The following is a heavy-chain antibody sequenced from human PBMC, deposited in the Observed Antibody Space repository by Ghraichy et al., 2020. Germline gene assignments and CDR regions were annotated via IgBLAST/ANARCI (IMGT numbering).Heavy chain of an antibody. CDR3: ARSYGSYVD. Sequence: SETLSLTCTVSGGSISSTDYYCNWIRQSPGKGLEWIGGIYYTGSTYYNPSLKSRVTISVDTSKNQFSLNLGSVTAAETAVYYCARSYGSYVDWGQGTLVTVSS. CDR1: GGSISSTDYY. J-gene: IGHJ4*02. V-gene: IGHV4-39*01. CDR2: IYYTGST. D-gene: IGHD3-10*01.